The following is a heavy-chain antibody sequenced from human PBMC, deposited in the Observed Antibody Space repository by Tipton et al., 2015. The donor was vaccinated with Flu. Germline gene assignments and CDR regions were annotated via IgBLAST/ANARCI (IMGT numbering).Heavy chain of an antibody. D-gene: IGHD6-13*01. Sequence: GSLRLSCAVSGFSVTNNYMTWVRQAPGKGLEWVSVIYSGGNTFYSDSVKGRFTISRDDSKNTLYLQMNSLRGEDTAVYYCAGRAAALVAGYYYGIDVWGHGTTVTVSS. J-gene: IGHJ6*02. CDR1: GFSVTNNY. CDR3: AGRAAALVAGYYYGIDV. CDR2: IYSGGNT. V-gene: IGHV3-53*01.